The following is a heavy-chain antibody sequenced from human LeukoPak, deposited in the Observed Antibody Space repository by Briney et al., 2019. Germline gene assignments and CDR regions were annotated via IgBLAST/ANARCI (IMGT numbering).Heavy chain of an antibody. D-gene: IGHD3-22*01. Sequence: SETLSLTCTVSGGSIRSSYYYWGWIRQPPGKGLEWIGEINHSGSTNYNPSLKSRVTISVDTSKNQFSLKLSSVTAADTAVYYCARGKGPDITMIVVAPRDFDYWGQGTLVTVSS. V-gene: IGHV4-39*07. CDR2: INHSGST. CDR3: ARGKGPDITMIVVAPRDFDY. CDR1: GGSIRSSYYY. J-gene: IGHJ4*02.